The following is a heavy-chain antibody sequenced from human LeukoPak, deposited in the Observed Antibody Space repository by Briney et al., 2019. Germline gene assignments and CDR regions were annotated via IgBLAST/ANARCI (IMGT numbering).Heavy chain of an antibody. Sequence: ASVKVSCKASGYTFTGSYIHWVRQAPGQGLEWMGWINPNSGGTNYAQKFRGRVTMTRDTSISTVYMELSRLTSDDTAVYYCTRDGPRSSGYPDTWGQGTRVTVSS. J-gene: IGHJ5*02. CDR3: TRDGPRSSGYPDT. D-gene: IGHD3-22*01. CDR2: INPNSGGT. V-gene: IGHV1-2*02. CDR1: GYTFTGSY.